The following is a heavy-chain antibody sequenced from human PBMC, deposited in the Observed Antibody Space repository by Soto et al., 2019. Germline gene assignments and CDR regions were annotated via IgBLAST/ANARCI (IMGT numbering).Heavy chain of an antibody. Sequence: ASVKVSCKASGYAFTSYGISWVRQAPGQGLEWMGWISAYNGNTNYAQKLQGRVTMTTDTSTSTAYMELRSLRSDDTAVYYCARDLSGYYGSGSQFDYWGQGTLVTVSS. J-gene: IGHJ4*02. CDR2: ISAYNGNT. D-gene: IGHD3-10*01. CDR3: ARDLSGYYGSGSQFDY. CDR1: GYAFTSYG. V-gene: IGHV1-18*01.